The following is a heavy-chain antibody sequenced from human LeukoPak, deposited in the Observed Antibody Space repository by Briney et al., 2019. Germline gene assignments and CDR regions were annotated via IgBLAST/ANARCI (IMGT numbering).Heavy chain of an antibody. CDR2: ISSSSSYI. Sequence: GGSLRLSCAASGFTFSNYWMSWVRQAPGKGLEWVSSISSSSSYIYYADSVKGRFTISRDNAKNSLYLQMNSLRAEDTAVYYCARALYYYDSSGYSPRFDPWGQGTLVTVSS. V-gene: IGHV3-21*01. D-gene: IGHD3-22*01. CDR3: ARALYYYDSSGYSPRFDP. J-gene: IGHJ5*02. CDR1: GFTFSNYW.